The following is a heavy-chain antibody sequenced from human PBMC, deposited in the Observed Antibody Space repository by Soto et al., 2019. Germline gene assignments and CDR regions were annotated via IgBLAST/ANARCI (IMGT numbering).Heavy chain of an antibody. V-gene: IGHV4-31*03. J-gene: IGHJ5*02. CDR1: VDAIYIGGYY. Sequence: PSETLSLTCTVSVDAIYIGGYYWTWIRQHPGKGLEWIGYIYHTGKTYYNPSLESRVTISVDRSKNQFSLKLSSVTAADTAVYYCARLLSARMWYKSFDTWSQGNLGT. D-gene: IGHD1-1*01. CDR3: ARLLSARMWYKSFDT. CDR2: IYHTGKT.